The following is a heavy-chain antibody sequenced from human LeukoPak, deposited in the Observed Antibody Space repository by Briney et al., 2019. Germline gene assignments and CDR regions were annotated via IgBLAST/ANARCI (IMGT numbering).Heavy chain of an antibody. CDR3: VKDQWEFHGALDY. D-gene: IGHD1-26*01. CDR1: GFTFSSYI. CDR2: ISGSGGST. V-gene: IGHV3-23*01. J-gene: IGHJ4*02. Sequence: GGSLRLSCAASGFTFSSYIMSWVRQAPGKGLEWVSGISGSGGSTYYADSVKGRFTISRDNSKNTLYLQMNSLRAEDTAVYYCVKDQWEFHGALDYWGQGTLVTVSS.